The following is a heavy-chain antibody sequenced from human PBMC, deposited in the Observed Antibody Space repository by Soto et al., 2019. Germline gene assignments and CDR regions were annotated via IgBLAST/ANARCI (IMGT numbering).Heavy chain of an antibody. J-gene: IGHJ6*03. D-gene: IGHD3-16*01. CDR2: ISSSSTNI. V-gene: IGHV3-48*02. CDR3: ARDLSWGSKWYYYMDV. Sequence: EVQLVESGGGLVQPGGSLRLSCAAPGFTISGNAMNWVRQAPGRGLEWVSYISSSSTNIHYADSVRGRFTISRDNAKNSLYLQMNSLRDEDTAVYRCARDLSWGSKWYYYMDVWGKGTTVTVSS. CDR1: GFTISGNA.